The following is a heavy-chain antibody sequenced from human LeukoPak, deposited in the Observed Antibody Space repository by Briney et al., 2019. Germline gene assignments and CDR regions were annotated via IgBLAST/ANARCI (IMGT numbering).Heavy chain of an antibody. V-gene: IGHV3-7*01. J-gene: IGHJ4*02. Sequence: GGALRLSCAASGFTFSSYWMNWVRQAPGKGLEWVANIKQDGSEKYYVDSVKGRFTISRDNAKNSLYLQMNSLRAEDTAVYYCARDPSRGYTYGYEDYWGQGTLVTVSS. CDR1: GFTFSSYW. D-gene: IGHD5-18*01. CDR2: IKQDGSEK. CDR3: ARDPSRGYTYGYEDY.